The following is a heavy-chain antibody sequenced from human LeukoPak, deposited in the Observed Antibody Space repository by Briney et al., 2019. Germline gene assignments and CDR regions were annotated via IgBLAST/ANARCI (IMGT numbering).Heavy chain of an antibody. V-gene: IGHV3-23*01. CDR1: GFTFNNYA. J-gene: IGHJ4*02. CDR2: IGANGGDT. D-gene: IGHD1-1*01. CDR3: GRDWKLDY. Sequence: GGSLRLSCAASGFTFNNYAMSWVRQAPGKGLEWVSAIGANGGDTKYADSVKGRFTISRDNSKNTLYLQMNSLRVEDTAIYYCGRDWKLDYWGQGTLVTVSS.